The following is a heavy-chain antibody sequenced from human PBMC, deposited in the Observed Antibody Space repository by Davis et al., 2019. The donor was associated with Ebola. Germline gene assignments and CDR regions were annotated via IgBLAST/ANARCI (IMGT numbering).Heavy chain of an antibody. CDR2: IYYSGST. J-gene: IGHJ6*02. D-gene: IGHD3-22*01. Sequence: QTPSHTCAVSGRPISSGGYYWSWIRQHPGKGLEWIGYIYYSGSTYYNPSLKSRVTISVDTSKNQFSLKLSPVTAADTAVYYCAAMRDSSGYYYYYYGMDVWGQGTTVTVSS. V-gene: IGHV4-31*02. CDR1: GRPISSGGYY. CDR3: AAMRDSSGYYYYYYGMDV.